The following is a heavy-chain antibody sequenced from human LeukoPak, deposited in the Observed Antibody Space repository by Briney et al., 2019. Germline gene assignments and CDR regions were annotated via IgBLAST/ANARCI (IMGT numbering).Heavy chain of an antibody. Sequence: PGESLRLSCAASGFTFSNAWMSWVRQAPGKGLEWVGRITSKTDGGTTDYAAPVKGRFTISRDDSKNTLYLQMSSLKAEDTAVYYCTTGGVFDLWAKGQWSPSLQ. CDR2: ITSKTDGGTT. CDR3: TTGGVFDL. V-gene: IGHV3-15*01. CDR1: GFTFSNAW. J-gene: IGHJ3*01.